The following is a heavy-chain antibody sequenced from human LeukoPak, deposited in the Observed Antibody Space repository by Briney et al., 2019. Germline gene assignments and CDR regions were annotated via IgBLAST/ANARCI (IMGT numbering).Heavy chain of an antibody. CDR2: IYRSGST. CDR1: GGSLSSGSYY. J-gene: IGHJ6*03. V-gene: IGHV4-61*02. CDR3: ASSYPTPPHDYGDYSTYYYMDV. Sequence: KSSETLSLTCTVSGGSLSSGSYYWGWIRQPGGKGLGWIGRIYRSGSTNYNPSLNSRVTISVDTSKTQFSPKLSSVTDAATAVYYCASSYPTPPHDYGDYSTYYYMDVWGKGTTVTVSS. D-gene: IGHD4-17*01.